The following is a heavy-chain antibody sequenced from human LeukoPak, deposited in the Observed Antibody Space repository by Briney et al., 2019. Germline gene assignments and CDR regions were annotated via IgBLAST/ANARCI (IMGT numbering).Heavy chain of an antibody. D-gene: IGHD2-15*01. CDR3: ARDGYCSGGSCYSVS. CDR2: MNPNSGNT. CDR1: GYTFTSYD. J-gene: IGHJ5*02. V-gene: IGHV1-8*03. Sequence: ASVKVSCKASGYTFTSYDINWVRQATGQGLEWMGWMNPNSGNTGYAQKFQGRVTITTDESTSTAYMELSSLRSEDTAVYYCARDGYCSGGSCYSVSWGQGTLVTVSS.